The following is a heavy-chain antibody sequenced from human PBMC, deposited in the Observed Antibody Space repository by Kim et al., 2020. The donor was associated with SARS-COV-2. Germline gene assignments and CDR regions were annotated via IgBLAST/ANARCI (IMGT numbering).Heavy chain of an antibody. V-gene: IGHV3-33*06. CDR2: IWYDGSNK. CDR3: AKDWHLADITLIRGVSYGMDV. Sequence: GGSLRLSCAASGFTFSNYGMHWVRQAPGKGLEWVAVIWYDGSNKYYADSVKGRFTISRDNSKNILYLQMNSLRAADTAVYYCAKDWHLADITLIRGVSYGMDVWGQGTTVTVSS. CDR1: GFTFSNYG. J-gene: IGHJ6*02. D-gene: IGHD3-10*01.